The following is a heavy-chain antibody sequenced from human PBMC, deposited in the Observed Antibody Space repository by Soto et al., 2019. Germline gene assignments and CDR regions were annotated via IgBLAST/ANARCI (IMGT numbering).Heavy chain of an antibody. CDR2: VRSKADSYAT. J-gene: IGHJ5*02. CDR1: GFTFSDST. CDR3: TRPYSRVTLFGVVMDDNWFDP. V-gene: IGHV3-73*01. Sequence: EVQLVESGGDLVQPGGSLKLSCAASGFTFSDSTIHWVRQASGKGLEWVGRVRSKADSYATTYAASVKGRFTISRDDSKNTAYLQMNSLKTDDTAVYYCTRPYSRVTLFGVVMDDNWFDPWGQGTLVTVSS. D-gene: IGHD3-3*01.